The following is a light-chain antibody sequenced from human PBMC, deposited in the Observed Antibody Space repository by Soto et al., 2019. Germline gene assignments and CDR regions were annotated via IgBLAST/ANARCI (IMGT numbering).Light chain of an antibody. CDR1: QSVSSN. V-gene: IGKV3-15*01. Sequence: EIVMTQSPATLSVSPGERATLSCRASQSVSSNLAWYQQKPGQAPRLLIYGASTRATGIPARFSGSGSGTEFTLTISTRQFEVLAVYYGQQKNNWPPWTFAQGTKVEIK. CDR2: GAS. J-gene: IGKJ1*01. CDR3: QQKNNWPPWT.